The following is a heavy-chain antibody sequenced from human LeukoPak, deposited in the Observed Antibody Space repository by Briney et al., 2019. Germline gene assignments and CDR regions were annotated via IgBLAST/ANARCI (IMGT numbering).Heavy chain of an antibody. V-gene: IGHV3-48*03. CDR2: ISSSGSTI. Sequence: PGGSLRLSCAASGFTFSSYAMTWVRQAPGKGLEWVSYISSSGSTIYYADSVKGRFTISRDNAKNSLYLQMNSLRAEDTAVYYCARDSRGTFDYWGQGTLVTVSS. CDR3: ARDSRGTFDY. CDR1: GFTFSSYA. D-gene: IGHD1-1*01. J-gene: IGHJ4*02.